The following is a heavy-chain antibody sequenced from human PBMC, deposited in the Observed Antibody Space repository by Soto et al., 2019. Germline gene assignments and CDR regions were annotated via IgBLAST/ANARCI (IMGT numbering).Heavy chain of an antibody. D-gene: IGHD1-26*01. Sequence: GGSLGLSCAVSGFTFSDYYMSWIRQAPGKGLEWVSYISSSGSTIYYADSVKGRFTISRDNAKNSLYLQMNSLRAEDTAVYYCSSGVWERPRLLFVLWGQGTLVTVSS. CDR1: GFTFSDYY. J-gene: IGHJ5*02. CDR2: ISSSGSTI. CDR3: SSGVWERPRLLFVL. V-gene: IGHV3-11*01.